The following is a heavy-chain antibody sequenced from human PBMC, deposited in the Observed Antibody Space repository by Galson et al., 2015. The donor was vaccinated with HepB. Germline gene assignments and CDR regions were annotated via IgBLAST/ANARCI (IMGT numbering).Heavy chain of an antibody. V-gene: IGHV3-21*01. Sequence: SLRLSCAASGFTFSSYSMNWVRQAPGKGLEWVSSISSSSSYIYYADSVKGRFTISRDNAKNSLYLQMNSLRAEDTAVYYCARNFDSSSWYTRISYAEYFQHWGQGTLVTVSS. CDR1: GFTFSSYS. D-gene: IGHD6-13*01. CDR2: ISSSSSYI. J-gene: IGHJ1*01. CDR3: ARNFDSSSWYTRISYAEYFQH.